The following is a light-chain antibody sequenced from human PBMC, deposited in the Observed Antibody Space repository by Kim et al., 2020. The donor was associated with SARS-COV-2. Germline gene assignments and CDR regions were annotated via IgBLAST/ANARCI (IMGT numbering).Light chain of an antibody. V-gene: IGLV6-57*03. CDR1: SGAIAAFY. J-gene: IGLJ3*02. Sequence: NFMLTQPPSVSGSPGRTVTISCTRTSGAIAAFYVQWYQQRPGSAPTTVIFGANERPSGVPDRFSASVAQSSGSASLTISGLKTEDEADYYCQSSDSTNLWVFGGGTKVTVL. CDR2: GAN. CDR3: QSSDSTNLWV.